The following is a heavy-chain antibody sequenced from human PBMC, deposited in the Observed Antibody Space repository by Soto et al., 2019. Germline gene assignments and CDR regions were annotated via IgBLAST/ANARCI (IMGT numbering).Heavy chain of an antibody. CDR2: ISGSGGST. D-gene: IGHD3-3*01. Sequence: GESLKISCAASGFTFSSYAMSWVRQAPGKGLEWVSAISGSGGSTYYADSVKGRFTISRDNSKNTLYLQMNSLRAEDTAVYYCAKDNYDFWSGYPTYYFDYWGQGTLVTVSS. CDR3: AKDNYDFWSGYPTYYFDY. J-gene: IGHJ4*02. CDR1: GFTFSSYA. V-gene: IGHV3-23*01.